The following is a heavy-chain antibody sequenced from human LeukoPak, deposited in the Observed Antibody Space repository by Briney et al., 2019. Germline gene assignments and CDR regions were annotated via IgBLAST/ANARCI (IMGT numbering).Heavy chain of an antibody. D-gene: IGHD3/OR15-3a*01. CDR2: ISATDGRT. CDR1: GFTFSSYA. CDR3: AKSFGTSRSGLDDY. Sequence: GGSLRLSYAASGFTFSSYAMSWVRQAPGKGLEWVSGISATDGRTFYADSVKGRFTISRDNSKNTLFLQMNSLRAEDTAVYYCAKSFGTSRSGLDDYWGQGTLVTVSS. V-gene: IGHV3-23*01. J-gene: IGHJ4*02.